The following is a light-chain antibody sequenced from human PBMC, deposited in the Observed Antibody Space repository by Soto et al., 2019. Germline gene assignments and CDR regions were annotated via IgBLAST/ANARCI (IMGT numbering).Light chain of an antibody. J-gene: IGKJ5*01. CDR1: QSISSW. V-gene: IGKV1-12*01. CDR3: QQGDSFPIT. Sequence: DIQMTQSPSSVSASVGDRVTITCRASQSISSWLAWYQQKPGTVPKLLIYEASSLQSGVPSRFSASGAGTEFTLTITSLQPEDFGTYYCQQGDSFPITFGQGTRLEI. CDR2: EAS.